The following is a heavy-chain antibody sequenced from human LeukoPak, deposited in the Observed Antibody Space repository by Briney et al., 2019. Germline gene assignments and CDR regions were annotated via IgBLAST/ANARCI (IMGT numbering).Heavy chain of an antibody. V-gene: IGHV3-7*03. Sequence: GGSLRLSCAASGFTFSSYWMSWVRQAPGKGLEWVANIKQDGSEKYYVDSVKGRFTISRDDSKNTAYLQMNSLRAEDTAVYYCAKDSSDTYYYDSSGPYWGQGTLVTVSS. CDR3: AKDSSDTYYYDSSGPY. D-gene: IGHD3-22*01. CDR1: GFTFSSYW. CDR2: IKQDGSEK. J-gene: IGHJ4*02.